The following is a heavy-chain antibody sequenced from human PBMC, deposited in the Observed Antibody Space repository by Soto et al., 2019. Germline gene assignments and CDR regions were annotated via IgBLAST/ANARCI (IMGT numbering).Heavy chain of an antibody. CDR1: GGSISSSSYY. Sequence: PSETLSLTCTVSGGSISSSSYYWGWIRQPPGKGLEWIGSIYYSGSTYYNPSLKGRVTISVDTSKNQFSLKLSSVTAADTGMYYCARNGGNTWYYFDSWGQGTVVTVS. D-gene: IGHD6-13*01. J-gene: IGHJ4*02. CDR3: ARNGGNTWYYFDS. V-gene: IGHV4-39*01. CDR2: IYYSGST.